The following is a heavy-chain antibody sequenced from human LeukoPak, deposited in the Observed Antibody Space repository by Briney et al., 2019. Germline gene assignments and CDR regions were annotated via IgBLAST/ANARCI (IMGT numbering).Heavy chain of an antibody. CDR1: GYTFTSYG. D-gene: IGHD3-3*01. J-gene: IGHJ4*02. Sequence: GASVKVSCKASGYTFTSYGISWVRQAPGQGLEWMGWINPNSGGTNYAQKFQGRVTMTRDTSISTAYMELSRLRSDDTAVYYCARDGDFWSGYYTGYFDYWGQGTLVTVSS. CDR2: INPNSGGT. V-gene: IGHV1-2*02. CDR3: ARDGDFWSGYYTGYFDY.